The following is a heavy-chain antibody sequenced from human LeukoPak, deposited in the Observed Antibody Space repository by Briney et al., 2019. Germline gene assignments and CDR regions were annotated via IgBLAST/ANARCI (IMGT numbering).Heavy chain of an antibody. CDR3: AREEMATITSYFDY. Sequence: SGTLSLTCTVSGGSISSGSYYWSWIRQPAGKGLEWIGRIYTSGSTNYNPSLKSRVTISVDTSKNQFSLKLSSVTAADTAVYYCAREEMATITSYFDYWGQGTLVTVSS. CDR2: IYTSGST. D-gene: IGHD5-24*01. V-gene: IGHV4-61*02. J-gene: IGHJ4*02. CDR1: GGSISSGSYY.